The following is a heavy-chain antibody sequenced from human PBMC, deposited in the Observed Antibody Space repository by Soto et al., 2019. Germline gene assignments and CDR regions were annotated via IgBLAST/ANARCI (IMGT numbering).Heavy chain of an antibody. CDR2: INQDGSGK. J-gene: IGHJ4*02. V-gene: IGHV3-7*01. CDR1: GFTFSSYW. Sequence: EVQLVESGGGLVQPGGSLRRSCAASGFTFSSYWMSWVRQAPGKGLECVANINQDGSGKYYVDSVKGRFTISRDNAKNSLSLQMNRLRAEDTAVYYCAVQGATFDYWGQGTLVTVSS. D-gene: IGHD1-26*01. CDR3: AVQGATFDY.